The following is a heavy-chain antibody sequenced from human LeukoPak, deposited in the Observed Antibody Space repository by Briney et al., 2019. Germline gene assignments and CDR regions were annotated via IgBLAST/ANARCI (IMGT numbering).Heavy chain of an antibody. Sequence: TPSETLSLTCTVSGGSISSYYWSWIRQPPGKGLEWIAYISDIGSINSIPALTSRVTISLETSKNQFALKVSYVTAADTAVYYGARLHSSGWYYFDYWGQGTLVTVSS. D-gene: IGHD6-19*01. J-gene: IGHJ4*02. V-gene: IGHV4-59*08. CDR1: GGSISSYY. CDR3: ARLHSSGWYYFDY. CDR2: ISDIGSI.